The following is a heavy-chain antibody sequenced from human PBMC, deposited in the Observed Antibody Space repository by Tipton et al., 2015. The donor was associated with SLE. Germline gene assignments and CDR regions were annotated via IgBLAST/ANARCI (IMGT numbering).Heavy chain of an antibody. D-gene: IGHD7-27*01. V-gene: IGHV4-39*07. J-gene: IGHJ4*02. CDR3: ARDPNGGYGSFDY. CDR1: GGSISNYY. CDR2: IYYSGSS. Sequence: TLSLTCTVSGGSISNYYWGWICQPPGKGLEWIGRIYYSGSSYYNPSLKSRVTISVDTSKNQFSLKLSSVTAADTAVYYCARDPNGGYGSFDYWGLGALVTVSS.